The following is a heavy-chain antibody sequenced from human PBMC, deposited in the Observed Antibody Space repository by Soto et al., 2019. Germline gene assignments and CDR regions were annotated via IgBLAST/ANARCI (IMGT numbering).Heavy chain of an antibody. CDR3: AKGRGGSGSLTPRVDF. CDR2: VRGGGVTT. J-gene: IGHJ4*02. D-gene: IGHD3-10*01. V-gene: IGHV3-23*01. Sequence: EAQLLESGGGLVQPGGSLRLSCAASGFTFNNYAMAWVRQAPGKGLEWGSGVRGGGVTTSYADSVKGRFTVSRDGSKNTVYLQMSSLRAEDTAVYYCAKGRGGSGSLTPRVDFWGQGTLVTVSS. CDR1: GFTFNNYA.